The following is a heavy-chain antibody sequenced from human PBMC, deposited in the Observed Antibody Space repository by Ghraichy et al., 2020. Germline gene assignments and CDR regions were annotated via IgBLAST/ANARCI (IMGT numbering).Heavy chain of an antibody. D-gene: IGHD2-15*01. CDR1: GGSISSSSYY. V-gene: IGHV4-39*01. CDR3: ARHGCSGGSCYFDY. J-gene: IGHJ4*02. Sequence: SETLSLTCTVSGGSISSSSYYWGWIRQPPGKGLEWIGSIYYSWSTYYNPSLKSRVTISVDTSKNQFSLKLSSVTAADTAVYYCARHGCSGGSCYFDYWGQGTLVTVSS. CDR2: IYYSWST.